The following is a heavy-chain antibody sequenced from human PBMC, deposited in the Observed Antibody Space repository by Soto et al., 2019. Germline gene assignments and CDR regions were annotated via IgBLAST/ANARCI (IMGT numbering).Heavy chain of an antibody. CDR3: ATRRDGYNSGSYYFDY. CDR1: GGTFSSYA. V-gene: IGHV1-69*01. D-gene: IGHD5-12*01. Sequence: QVQLVQSGAEVKKPGSSLKVSCKASGGTFSSYAISWVRHAPGQGLEWMGGIIPIFGTANYAQKFQGRVTITADESTSTDYMELSRLRSEDTVVYYCATRRDGYNSGSYYFDYWGQGTLVTVSS. CDR2: IIPIFGTA. J-gene: IGHJ4*02.